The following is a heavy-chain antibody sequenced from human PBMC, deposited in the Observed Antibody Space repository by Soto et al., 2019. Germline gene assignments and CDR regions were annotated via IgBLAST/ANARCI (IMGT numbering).Heavy chain of an antibody. V-gene: IGHV4-30-4*01. CDR3: ARAQYDSSGYYFGVSFDY. D-gene: IGHD3-22*01. J-gene: IGHJ4*02. CDR1: GGSISSGDYY. CDR2: IYYSGST. Sequence: SETLSLTCTVSGGSISSGDYYWSWIRQPPGKGLEWIGYIYYSGSTYYNPSLKSRVTISVDTSKNQFSLKLSSVTAADTAVYYCARAQYDSSGYYFGVSFDYWGLGTLVTVSS.